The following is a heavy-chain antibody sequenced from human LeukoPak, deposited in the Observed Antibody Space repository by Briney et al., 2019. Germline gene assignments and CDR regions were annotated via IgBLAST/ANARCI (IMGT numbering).Heavy chain of an antibody. D-gene: IGHD5-12*01. Sequence: SETLSLTCTVPGGSISSSSYYWCWIRQPPGKGLEWIGNMYYSGSTYYNPSLKSRVTISVDTSKNQFSLKLSSVTAADTAVYYCARRRGYDHFDYWGQGTLVTVSS. CDR3: ARRRGYDHFDY. V-gene: IGHV4-39*01. CDR1: GGSISSSSYY. CDR2: MYYSGST. J-gene: IGHJ4*02.